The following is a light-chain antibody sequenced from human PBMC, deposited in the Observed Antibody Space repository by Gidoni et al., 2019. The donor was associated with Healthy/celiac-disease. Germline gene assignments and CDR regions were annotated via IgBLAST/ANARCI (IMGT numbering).Light chain of an antibody. CDR3: QQYYSTPET. J-gene: IGKJ1*01. Sequence: DIVMTQSPDSLAVSLGERATINCKSSQSVLYSSNNKNYLAWYQQKPGQPPKLLIYWASTRESGVPDRFSGSGSGTDFTLTSSSLQAEDVAVYYCQQYYSTPETCGQXTKVEIK. CDR2: WAS. CDR1: QSVLYSSNNKNY. V-gene: IGKV4-1*01.